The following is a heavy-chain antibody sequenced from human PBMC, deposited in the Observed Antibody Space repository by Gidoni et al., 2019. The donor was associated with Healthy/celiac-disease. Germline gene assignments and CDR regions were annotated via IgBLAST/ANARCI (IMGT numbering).Heavy chain of an antibody. CDR2: IWYDGSNK. D-gene: IGHD3-10*01. J-gene: IGHJ6*02. Sequence: QVQLVESGGGVVQPGRSLRLSCAASGFTFSSYGMHWVRQAPGKGLEWVAVIWYDGSNKYYADSVKGRFTISRDNSKNTLYLQMNSLRAEDTAVYYCARDGITKYYYGMDVWGQGTTVTVSS. CDR1: GFTFSSYG. CDR3: ARDGITKYYYGMDV. V-gene: IGHV3-33*01.